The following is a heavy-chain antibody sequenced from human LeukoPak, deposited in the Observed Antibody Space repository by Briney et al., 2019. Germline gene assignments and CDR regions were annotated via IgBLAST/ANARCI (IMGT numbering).Heavy chain of an antibody. CDR3: ARRMVTIDDHDAFDI. J-gene: IGHJ3*02. Sequence: GGSLRLSCAASGFTFNNYVMTWVRQAPGKGLEWVSSISASAAMTYYADSVRGRFTVSRDNSNNTLYLQMSSLTAADTAVYYCARRMVTIDDHDAFDIWGQGTMVTVSS. D-gene: IGHD2-21*02. V-gene: IGHV3-23*01. CDR2: ISASAAMT. CDR1: GFTFNNYV.